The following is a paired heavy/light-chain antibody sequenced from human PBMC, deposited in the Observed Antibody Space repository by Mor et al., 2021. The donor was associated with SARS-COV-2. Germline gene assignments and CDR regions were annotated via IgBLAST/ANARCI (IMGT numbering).Heavy chain of an antibody. CDR3: ARDVHSSGWYSSFDY. Sequence: EVQLVESGGGLVKPGGSLRLSCAASEFTFSSYSMNWVRQAPGKGLEWVSSISYGSSYIYYADSVKGRFTISRDNAKKSLYLQMNSLRAEDTAVYYCARDVHSSGWYSSFDYWGQGTLVTVSS. D-gene: IGHD6-19*01. V-gene: IGHV3-21*02. CDR2: ISYGSSYI. CDR1: EFTFSSYS. J-gene: IGHJ4*02.
Light chain of an antibody. CDR2: DAS. CDR3: QQRSNWPRT. J-gene: IGKJ3*01. V-gene: IGKV3-11*01. Sequence: EIVLTQSPATLSLSPGERATLSCRASQSVSSYLAWYQQKPGQAPRLLIYDASNRATGIPARFSGSGSGTDFTLTISSLEPEDFALYYCQQRSNWPRTFGPGTKVDIK. CDR1: QSVSSY.